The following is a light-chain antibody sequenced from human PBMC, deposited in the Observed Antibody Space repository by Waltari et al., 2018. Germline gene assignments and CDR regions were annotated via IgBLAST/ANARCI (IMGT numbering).Light chain of an antibody. V-gene: IGLV2-8*01. CDR3: SSYAGSNNFG. J-gene: IGLJ3*02. CDR2: EVS. CDR1: RSDRGGYHY. Sequence: QSALTHPPPASGSPGQSVPLPRTGTRSDRGGYHYVPWYQQHPGKAPKLMIYEVSKRPSGVPDRFSGSKSGNTASLTVSGLQAEDEADYYCSSYAGSNNFGFGGGTKLTVL.